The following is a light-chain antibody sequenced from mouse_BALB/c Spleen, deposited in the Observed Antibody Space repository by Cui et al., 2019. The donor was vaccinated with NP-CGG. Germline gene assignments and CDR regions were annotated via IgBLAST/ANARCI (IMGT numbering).Light chain of an antibody. CDR1: TGAVITSNY. J-gene: IGLJ1*01. Sequence: ADVTHESARTTSPGETVTLTCRSSTGAVITSNYANWVQEKPDHLFTGLIGGTNNRAPGVPARFSGSLIGDKAALTITGAQTEDEAIYFCALWYSNHWVFGGGTKLTVL. CDR3: ALWYSNHWV. CDR2: GTN. V-gene: IGLV1*01.